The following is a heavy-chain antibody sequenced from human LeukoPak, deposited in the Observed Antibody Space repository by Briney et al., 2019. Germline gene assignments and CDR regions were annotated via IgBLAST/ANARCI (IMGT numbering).Heavy chain of an antibody. V-gene: IGHV1-18*01. CDR1: GYTFPSYG. J-gene: IGHJ6*02. Sequence: ASVKVSCKASGYTFPSYGISWVRQAPGQGLEWVGWISAYNGNTNYAQKLQGRVTITTDTSTSTAYMELRSLRSDDTAVYYCARDRFLEWLRSDYYYYGMDVWGQGTTVTVSS. D-gene: IGHD3-3*01. CDR3: ARDRFLEWLRSDYYYYGMDV. CDR2: ISAYNGNT.